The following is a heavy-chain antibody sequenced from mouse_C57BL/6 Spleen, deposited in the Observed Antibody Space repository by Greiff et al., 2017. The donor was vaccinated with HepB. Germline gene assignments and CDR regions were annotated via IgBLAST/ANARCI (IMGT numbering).Heavy chain of an antibody. CDR1: GYTFTSYW. CDR3: ASNWDWYFDV. CDR2: IDPSDSYT. D-gene: IGHD4-1*01. Sequence: QVQLQQPGAELVMPGASVKLSCKASGYTFTSYWMHWVKQRPGQGLEWIGEIDPSDSYTNYNQKFKGKSTLTVDKSSSTAYMQLSSLTSEDSAVSYCASNWDWYFDVWGTGTTVTVSS. V-gene: IGHV1-69*01. J-gene: IGHJ1*03.